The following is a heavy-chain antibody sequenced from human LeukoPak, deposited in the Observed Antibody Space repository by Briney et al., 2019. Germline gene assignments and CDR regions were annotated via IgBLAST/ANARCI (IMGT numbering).Heavy chain of an antibody. CDR2: IKQDGSEK. CDR1: GFTFSSYW. Sequence: GGSLRLSCAASGFTFSSYWMSWVRQAPGKGLEWVANIKQDGSEKYYVDSVKGRFTISRDNAKNSLYLQMNSLRAEDTAVYYCARGGTWYDYSRHFDYWGQGTLVTVSS. J-gene: IGHJ4*02. CDR3: ARGGTWYDYSRHFDY. D-gene: IGHD4-11*01. V-gene: IGHV3-7*01.